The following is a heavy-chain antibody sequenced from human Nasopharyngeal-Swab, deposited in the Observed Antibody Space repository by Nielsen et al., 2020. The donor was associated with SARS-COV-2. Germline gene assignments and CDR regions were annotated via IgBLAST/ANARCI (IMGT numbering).Heavy chain of an antibody. CDR2: INTNTGNP. Sequence: WVRQARGQGLEWMGWINTNTGNPTYAQGFTGRFVFSLDTSVSTAYLQISSLKAEDTAVYYCAIVYCTNGVCYGLDYYYYYGMDVWGQGTTVTVSS. J-gene: IGHJ6*02. V-gene: IGHV7-4-1*02. CDR3: AIVYCTNGVCYGLDYYYYYGMDV. D-gene: IGHD2-8*01.